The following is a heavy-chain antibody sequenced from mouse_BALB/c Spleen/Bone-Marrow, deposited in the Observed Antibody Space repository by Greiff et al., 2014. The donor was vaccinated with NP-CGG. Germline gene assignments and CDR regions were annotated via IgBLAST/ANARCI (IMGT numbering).Heavy chain of an antibody. CDR2: IWSGGST. Sequence: QVQLKESGPGLVQPSQCLSITCTVSGFSLTSYGVHWVRQSPGKGLEWLGVIWSGGSTDYNADFKSRLSISKDNSKSQVLFKMISLQPNDTAIYYCARMDRSSYAMDYWGQGTSVTVSS. D-gene: IGHD2-14*01. CDR1: GFSLTSYG. V-gene: IGHV2-2*02. J-gene: IGHJ4*01. CDR3: ARMDRSSYAMDY.